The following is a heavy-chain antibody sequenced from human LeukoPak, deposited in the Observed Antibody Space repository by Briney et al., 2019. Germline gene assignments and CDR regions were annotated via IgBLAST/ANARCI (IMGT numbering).Heavy chain of an antibody. CDR3: ARDFNEGLYCSGGSCPKPHWFDP. Sequence: GGSLRLSCAASGFTFSSYWMSWVRQAPGKGLEWVANIKQDGSEKYYVDSVKGRFTISRDNAKNSLYLQMNSLRAEDTAVYYCARDFNEGLYCSGGSCPKPHWFDPWGQGTLVTVSS. CDR1: GFTFSSYW. D-gene: IGHD2-15*01. V-gene: IGHV3-7*01. CDR2: IKQDGSEK. J-gene: IGHJ5*02.